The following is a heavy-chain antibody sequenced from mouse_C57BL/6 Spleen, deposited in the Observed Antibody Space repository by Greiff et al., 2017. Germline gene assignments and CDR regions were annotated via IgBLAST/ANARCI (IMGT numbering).Heavy chain of an antibody. J-gene: IGHJ4*01. CDR1: GYAFSSYW. V-gene: IGHV1-80*01. Sequence: VQLQQSGASVKISCKASGYAFSSYWMNWVKQRPGKGLEWIGQIYPGDGDTNYNGKFKGKATLTADKSSSTAYMQLSSLTSEDSAVYFCARSSPYYAMDYWGQGTSVTVSS. CDR2: IYPGDGDT. CDR3: ARSSPYYAMDY.